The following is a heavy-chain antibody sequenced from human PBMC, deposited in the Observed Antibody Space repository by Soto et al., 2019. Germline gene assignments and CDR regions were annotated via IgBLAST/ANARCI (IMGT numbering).Heavy chain of an antibody. D-gene: IGHD3-9*01. Sequence: QVQLVQSGAEVKKPGASVKVSCKASGYTFSSYGISWVRQAPGQGLEWMGWISAYNRNTKYAQKLQGRVTMTTDTYTSTAYMEMRSLRAYDTAVYYCARGPNYDILTGNYDGMDVWGQGTTVTVSS. CDR1: GYTFSSYG. CDR2: ISAYNRNT. J-gene: IGHJ6*02. CDR3: ARGPNYDILTGNYDGMDV. V-gene: IGHV1-18*01.